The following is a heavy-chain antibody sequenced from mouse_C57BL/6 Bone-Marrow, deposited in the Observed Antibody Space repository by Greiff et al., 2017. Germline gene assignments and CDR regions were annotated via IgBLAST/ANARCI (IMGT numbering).Heavy chain of an antibody. D-gene: IGHD1-1*01. CDR2: LYPRSGNT. J-gene: IGHJ3*01. CDR3: ATVVPFAY. V-gene: IGHV1-81*01. CDR1: GYTFTSYG. Sequence: VQLQQSGAELARPGASVKLSCKASGYTFTSYGLSGVKQRTGPGLEWIGELYPRSGNTYYNEKFKGNATLTADKSSSTAYIELRSLTTEDSAVYFCATVVPFAYWGQGTLVTVSA.